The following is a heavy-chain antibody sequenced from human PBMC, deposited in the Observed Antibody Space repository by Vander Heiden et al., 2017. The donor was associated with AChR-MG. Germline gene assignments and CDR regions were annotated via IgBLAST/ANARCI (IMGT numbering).Heavy chain of an antibody. J-gene: IGHJ4*02. V-gene: IGHV3-30-3*01. CDR2: ISYDGNNK. D-gene: IGHD2-2*01. Sequence: QVQLVESGGGVVQPGRSLRLSCVASGFTFSSYAMNWVRQAPGKGLEWVAVISYDGNNKYYADSVKDRLTISRDNSNNTLYLQMNSLRAEDTAVYYCARGGYCSSTSCSHYFDYWGQGTLVTVSS. CDR1: GFTFSSYA. CDR3: ARGGYCSSTSCSHYFDY.